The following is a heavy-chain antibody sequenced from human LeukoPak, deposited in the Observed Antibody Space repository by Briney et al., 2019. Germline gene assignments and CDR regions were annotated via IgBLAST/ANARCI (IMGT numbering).Heavy chain of an antibody. V-gene: IGHV4-39*01. CDR2: IYYSGST. CDR1: GGSISSSSYY. J-gene: IGHJ4*02. CDR3: ARGSRESALRSSPTFDY. D-gene: IGHD1-26*01. Sequence: PSETLSLTCTVSGGSISSSSYYWGWIRRPPGKGLEWIGSIYYSGSTYYNPSLKSRVTISVDTSKNQFSLKLSSVTAADTAVYYCARGSRESALRSSPTFDYWGQGTLVTVSS.